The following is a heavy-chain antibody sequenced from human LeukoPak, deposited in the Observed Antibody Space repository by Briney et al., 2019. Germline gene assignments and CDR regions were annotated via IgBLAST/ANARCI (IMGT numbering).Heavy chain of an antibody. V-gene: IGHV1-69*05. CDR1: GGTFSSYA. CDR3: ATSGKMVFYYYMDV. Sequence: ASVKVSCKASGGTFSSYAISWVRQAPGRGLEWMGGMIPIFGTTNYAQKFQGRVTITTDDSTSTAYMELSSLRSEDTAAYYCATSGKMVFYYYMDVWGEGTTVTVSS. J-gene: IGHJ6*03. D-gene: IGHD2-8*01. CDR2: MIPIFGTT.